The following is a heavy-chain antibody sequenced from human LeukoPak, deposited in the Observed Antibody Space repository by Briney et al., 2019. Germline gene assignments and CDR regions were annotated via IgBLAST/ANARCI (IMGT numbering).Heavy chain of an antibody. CDR1: GFTVSSNY. Sequence: GGSLRLSCAASGFTVSSNYMSWVRRAPGKGLEWVSVIYSGGSTYYADSVKGRFTISRHNSKNTLYLQMNSLRAEDTAVYYCARQLGYCSGGSCQHWFDPWGQGTLVTVSS. CDR2: IYSGGST. CDR3: ARQLGYCSGGSCQHWFDP. V-gene: IGHV3-53*04. D-gene: IGHD2-15*01. J-gene: IGHJ5*02.